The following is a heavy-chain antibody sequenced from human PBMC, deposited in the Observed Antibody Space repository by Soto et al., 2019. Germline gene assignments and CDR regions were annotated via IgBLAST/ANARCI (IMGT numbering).Heavy chain of an antibody. J-gene: IGHJ6*02. CDR3: ARGGYYDNTWGKLSHYGLDV. V-gene: IGHV1-18*01. D-gene: IGHD3-16*01. CDR1: GYTFIRYG. Sequence: QVQLVQSAAEVKKPGASVRVSCKASGYTFIRYGIAWVRQAPGQGLEWMGWISPCNDYTIYAQKLQGRVTMTADTSTRTVYMELRGLKSDDTAVYSCARGGYYDNTWGKLSHYGLDVWGQGTSVTVSS. CDR2: ISPCNDYT.